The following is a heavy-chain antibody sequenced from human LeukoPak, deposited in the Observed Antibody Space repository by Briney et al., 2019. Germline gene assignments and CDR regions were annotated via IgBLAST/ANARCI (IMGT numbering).Heavy chain of an antibody. CDR1: GFTFSSYS. D-gene: IGHD2-15*01. J-gene: IGHJ4*02. CDR3: AKGRCSGGSCYGRGFDY. V-gene: IGHV3-23*01. Sequence: GGSRRLSCAASGFTFSSYSMNWVRQAPGKGMEWVSAISGSDGSTYYADSVKGRFTISRDNSKSTLYLQMNSLRVEDTAVYYCAKGRCSGGSCYGRGFDYWGQGTLVTVSS. CDR2: ISGSDGST.